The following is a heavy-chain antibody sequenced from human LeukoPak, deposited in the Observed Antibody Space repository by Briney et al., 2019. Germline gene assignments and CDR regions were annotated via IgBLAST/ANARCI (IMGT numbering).Heavy chain of an antibody. CDR1: GASIRSYF. J-gene: IGHJ3*02. D-gene: IGHD5-12*01. CDR3: ARGLVLATDDAFDI. V-gene: IGHV4-59*01. CDR2: VYDNDIS. Sequence: KASETLSLTCSVSGASIRSYFWSWIRHSPGKGLEWLGYVYDNDISNFNPSLESRVTILVDRSKSQFSLKLRSVTAADTAVYYCARGLVLATDDAFDIWGPGTMVTVSS.